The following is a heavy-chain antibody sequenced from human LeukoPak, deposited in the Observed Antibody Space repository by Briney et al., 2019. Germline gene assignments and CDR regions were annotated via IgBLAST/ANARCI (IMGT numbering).Heavy chain of an antibody. J-gene: IGHJ6*03. V-gene: IGHV4-4*07. D-gene: IGHD6-19*01. CDR2: VFVTGSP. Sequence: SETLSLTCTVYGGSVSSYYWSWIRLPAGKGVERIGRVFVTGSPNYSPSLKSRVTISLDASKNQLFLRLASVTAADTAVYYCVRDYSSGWPMTYYNPYIDLWGKGTMVTVSS. CDR1: GGSVSSYY. CDR3: VRDYSSGWPMTYYNPYIDL.